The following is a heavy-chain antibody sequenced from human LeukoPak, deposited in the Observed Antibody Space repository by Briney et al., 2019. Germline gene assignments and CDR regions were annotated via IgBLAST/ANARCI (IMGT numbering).Heavy chain of an antibody. Sequence: GGSLRLSCAASGFTFDDYGMSWVRQAPGKGLEWVSGINWNGGSTGYADSVKGRFTISRDNAKNSLYLQMNSLRAEDTAVYYCARELEGSGYSYYYYYYMDVWGKGTTVTVSS. CDR2: INWNGGST. J-gene: IGHJ6*03. V-gene: IGHV3-20*04. CDR1: GFTFDDYG. D-gene: IGHD3-3*01. CDR3: ARELEGSGYSYYYYYYMDV.